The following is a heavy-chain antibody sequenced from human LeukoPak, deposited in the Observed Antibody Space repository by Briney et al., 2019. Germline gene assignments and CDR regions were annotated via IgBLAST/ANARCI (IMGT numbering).Heavy chain of an antibody. J-gene: IGHJ4*02. CDR1: GFTFASYA. CDR2: ISGTGGST. V-gene: IGHV3-23*01. CDR3: TKVSAVIVITHYLDY. Sequence: GGSLRLSCAASGFTFASYAMSWVRQVPGKGLELVSAISGTGGSTHYADAVKGRFTIPRDNSKNTLYLQMNSLRAEDTAIYYCTKVSAVIVITHYLDYWGQGTLVTVSS. D-gene: IGHD3-16*02.